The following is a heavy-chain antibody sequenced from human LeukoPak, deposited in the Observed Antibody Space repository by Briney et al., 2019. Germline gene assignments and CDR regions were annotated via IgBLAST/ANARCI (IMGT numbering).Heavy chain of an antibody. CDR1: GGSFSGYY. CDR3: ARAMNDRNYWDS. CDR2: INHSGNT. Sequence: SETLSLTCAVYGGSFSGYYWSWIRQPPGKGLEWIGEINHSGNTNYNPSLKSRITMSLDTSKNQFSLKLRSVTAADTAVYYCARAMNDRNYWDSWGQGTLVTVSS. D-gene: IGHD5-24*01. V-gene: IGHV4-34*01. J-gene: IGHJ4*02.